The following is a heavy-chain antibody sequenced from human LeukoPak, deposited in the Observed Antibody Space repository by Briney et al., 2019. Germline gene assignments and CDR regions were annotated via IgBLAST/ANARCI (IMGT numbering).Heavy chain of an antibody. CDR3: ARDSIPDY. D-gene: IGHD2-2*01. J-gene: IGHJ4*02. V-gene: IGHV4-38-2*02. CDR1: GYSISSGYY. CDR2: IYHSGST. Sequence: SSETLSLTCTVSGYSISSGYYWGWIRQPPGKGLEWIGSIYHSGSTYYNPSLKSRVTISVDTSKNQFSLKLSSVTAADTAVYYCARDSIPDYWGQGTLVTVSS.